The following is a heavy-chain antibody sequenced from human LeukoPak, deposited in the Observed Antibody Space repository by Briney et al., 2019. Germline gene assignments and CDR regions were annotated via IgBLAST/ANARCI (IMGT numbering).Heavy chain of an antibody. J-gene: IGHJ3*02. Sequence: QAGGALRLSCAAPGFTFSSHWMHWVRQAPGKGPVWVSRISGDGSNTTYADSVKGRFTISRDNAKNTLYLQMNSLRAEDTAVYHCARSKSWYSTDALDIWGQGTMVTVSS. CDR1: GFTFSSHW. D-gene: IGHD2-15*01. V-gene: IGHV3-74*03. CDR2: ISGDGSNT. CDR3: ARSKSWYSTDALDI.